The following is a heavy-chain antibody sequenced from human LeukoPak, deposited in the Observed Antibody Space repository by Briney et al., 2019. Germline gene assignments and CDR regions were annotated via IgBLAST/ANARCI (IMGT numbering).Heavy chain of an antibody. CDR2: ISASGTT. Sequence: SETLSLTCTVSGGSISSYYWSWIRQPAGTGLEWIGRISASGTTTYNPPLRSRVTMSVHTSKNQFSLKLSPVTAADTAVYYCARTVTLGNWYFDLWGRGTLVTVSS. V-gene: IGHV4-4*07. CDR3: ARTVTLGNWYFDL. J-gene: IGHJ2*01. D-gene: IGHD4-17*01. CDR1: GGSISSYY.